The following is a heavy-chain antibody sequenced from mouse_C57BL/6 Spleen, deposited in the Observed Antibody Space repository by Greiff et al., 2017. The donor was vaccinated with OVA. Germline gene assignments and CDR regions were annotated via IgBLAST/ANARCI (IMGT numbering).Heavy chain of an antibody. V-gene: IGHV1-80*01. CDR3: ARLYDYDPAWFAY. CDR2: IYPGDGDT. CDR1: GYAFSSYW. Sequence: QVQLKQSGAELVKPGASVKISCKASGYAFSSYWMNWVKQRPGKGLEWIGQIYPGDGDTNYNGKFKGKATLTADKSSSTAYMQLSSLTSEDSAVYFCARLYDYDPAWFAYWGQGTLVTVSA. D-gene: IGHD2-4*01. J-gene: IGHJ3*01.